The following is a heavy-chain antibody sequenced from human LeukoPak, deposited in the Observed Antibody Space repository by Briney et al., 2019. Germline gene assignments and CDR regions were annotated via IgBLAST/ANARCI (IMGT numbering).Heavy chain of an antibody. CDR2: ISSSSSYI. CDR1: GFTFSSYS. Sequence: PGGSLRLSCAASGFTFSSYSMNWVRQAPGKGLEWVSSISSSSSYIYYADSVKGRFTISRDNAKNSLYLQMNSLRAEDTAVYYCARGHHGYYYYYYMDVWGKGTTVTVSS. J-gene: IGHJ6*03. D-gene: IGHD1-14*01. V-gene: IGHV3-21*01. CDR3: ARGHHGYYYYYYMDV.